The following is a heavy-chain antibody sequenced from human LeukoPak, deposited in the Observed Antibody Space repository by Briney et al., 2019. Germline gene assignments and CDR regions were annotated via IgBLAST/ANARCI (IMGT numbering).Heavy chain of an antibody. CDR2: IYPSGST. CDR1: GGSFNIYY. CDR3: ARLPIDWYFDL. Sequence: SETLSLTCTVSGGSFNIYYWSWIRQPAGKGLEWIGRIYPSGSTSESTKYSPSLKSRVTMSVDTSKNQFSLNLRAVTAADTAVYYCARLPIDWYFDLWGRGTLVTVSS. V-gene: IGHV4-4*07. J-gene: IGHJ2*01.